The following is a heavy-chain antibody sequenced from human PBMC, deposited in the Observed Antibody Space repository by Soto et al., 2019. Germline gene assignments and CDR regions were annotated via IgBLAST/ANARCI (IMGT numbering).Heavy chain of an antibody. CDR2: ISTYNGNT. D-gene: IGHD5-12*01. Sequence: QVQLVQSGAEVKKPGASVKVSCKASGYTFTSYGISWVRQAPGQGLEWMGWISTYNGNTNYAQKLQGRVTMTTDTSTSTVYMELRSLRSDDTAVYYCARSLGYSGYDYPPDYWGQGTLVTVSS. V-gene: IGHV1-18*01. J-gene: IGHJ4*02. CDR1: GYTFTSYG. CDR3: ARSLGYSGYDYPPDY.